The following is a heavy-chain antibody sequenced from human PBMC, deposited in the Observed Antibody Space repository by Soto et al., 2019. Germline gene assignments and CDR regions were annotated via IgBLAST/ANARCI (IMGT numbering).Heavy chain of an antibody. CDR1: GGSFSGYY. V-gene: IGHV4-34*01. CDR3: ASTGVSDAFDI. CDR2: INHSGST. J-gene: IGHJ3*02. D-gene: IGHD6-13*01. Sequence: SETLSLTCAVYGGSFSGYYWSWIRQPPGKGLEWIGEINHSGSTNYNPSLKSRVTISVDTSKNQFSLKLSSVTAADTAVYYCASTGVSDAFDIWGQGTMVTVSS.